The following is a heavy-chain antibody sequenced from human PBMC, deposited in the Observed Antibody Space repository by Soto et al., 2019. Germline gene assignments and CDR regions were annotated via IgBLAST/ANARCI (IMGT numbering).Heavy chain of an antibody. Sequence: SLRLSCAASGFTFSSYGMHWVRQAPGKGLEWVAVIWYDGSNKYYADSVKGRFTISRDNSKNTLYLQMNSLRAEDTAVYYCARDTGGPDGEFYYYYGMDVWGQGTTVTVSS. V-gene: IGHV3-33*01. CDR3: ARDTGGPDGEFYYYYGMDV. D-gene: IGHD3-10*01. CDR1: GFTFSSYG. J-gene: IGHJ6*02. CDR2: IWYDGSNK.